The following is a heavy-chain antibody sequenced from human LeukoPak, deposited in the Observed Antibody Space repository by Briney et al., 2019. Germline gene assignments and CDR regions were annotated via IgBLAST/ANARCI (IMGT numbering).Heavy chain of an antibody. J-gene: IGHJ4*02. CDR1: GATFSTYA. Sequence: SVKVSCKASGATFSTYAISWVRQAPGQGLEWMGGIIPTFYTANCAQKFQGRVTITTDESTNTAYMELSSLRSEDTAVYYCASDLGYCSRTSCYFDYWGQGTLVTVSS. D-gene: IGHD2-2*01. CDR3: ASDLGYCSRTSCYFDY. CDR2: IIPTFYTA. V-gene: IGHV1-69*05.